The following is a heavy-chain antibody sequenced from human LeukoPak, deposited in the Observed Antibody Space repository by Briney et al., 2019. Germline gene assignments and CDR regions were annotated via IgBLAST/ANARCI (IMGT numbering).Heavy chain of an antibody. V-gene: IGHV3-23*01. CDR3: AKVRDLDTVLGRFDN. D-gene: IGHD5-18*01. J-gene: IGHJ5*02. CDR1: GFTFSNYA. Sequence: GGSQRLSCAASGFTFSNYAMSWVRQAPGKGLEWVSVISGNGGRTYYADSVKGRFTISRDNSKNTLYLQMNSLRAEDTAVYYCAKVRDLDTVLGRFDNWGQGTLVTVSS. CDR2: ISGNGGRT.